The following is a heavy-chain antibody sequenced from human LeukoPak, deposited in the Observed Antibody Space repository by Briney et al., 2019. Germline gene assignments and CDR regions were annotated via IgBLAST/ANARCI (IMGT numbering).Heavy chain of an antibody. CDR1: GYTFTSYG. J-gene: IGHJ4*02. V-gene: IGHV1-18*01. Sequence: ASVKVSCKASGYTFTSYGISWVRQAPGQGLEWMGWISAYNGSTNYAQKLQGRVTMTTDTSTSTAYMELRSLRSDDTAVYYCARVYAYCSGGSCFDYWGRGTLVTVSS. CDR3: ARVYAYCSGGSCFDY. CDR2: ISAYNGST. D-gene: IGHD2-15*01.